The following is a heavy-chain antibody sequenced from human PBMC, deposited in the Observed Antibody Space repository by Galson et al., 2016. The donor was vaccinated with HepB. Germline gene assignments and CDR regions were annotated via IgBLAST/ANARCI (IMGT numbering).Heavy chain of an antibody. D-gene: IGHD1-26*01. Sequence: SLRLSCAASGFTVSSGYMSWVRQAPGKGLEWVSRISSDGLTTTYADSVKGRFTISRDNGRNTLYLQMNSLRAEDTGVYYCARDQTRRGPTTFDNWGQGTLVTVSS. J-gene: IGHJ4*02. CDR2: ISSDGLTT. CDR3: ARDQTRRGPTTFDN. CDR1: GFTVSSGY. V-gene: IGHV3-74*03.